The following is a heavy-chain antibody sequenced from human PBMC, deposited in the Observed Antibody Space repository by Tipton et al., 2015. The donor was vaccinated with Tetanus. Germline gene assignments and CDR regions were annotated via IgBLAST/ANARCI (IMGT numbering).Heavy chain of an antibody. CDR1: GDSIRSEDYY. CDR3: ARLTCSSPSCYYYYYYYVDV. J-gene: IGHJ6*03. D-gene: IGHD2-2*01. V-gene: IGHV4-30-4*01. CDR2: IYYSGST. Sequence: TLSLTCSVSGDSIRSEDYYWGWIRQSPGKGLEWLGYIYYSGSTYNNPSLKSRVSISLDASKNQFSLSLNSVTAADSATYYCARLTCSSPSCYYYYYYYVDVWGTGTAFAASS.